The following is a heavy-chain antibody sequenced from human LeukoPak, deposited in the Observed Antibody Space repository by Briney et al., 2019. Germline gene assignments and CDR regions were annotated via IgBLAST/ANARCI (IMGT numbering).Heavy chain of an antibody. Sequence: ASVKVSCKASGYTFTGYYMHWVRQAPGQGLEWMGWINPNSGGTNYAQKFQGRVTLTRDTSISTAYMELSRLTSDDTAVYHCARVALGQALTKVTTTWYFDLWGRGTLVTVSS. CDR2: INPNSGGT. J-gene: IGHJ2*01. V-gene: IGHV1-2*02. CDR3: ARVALGQALTKVTTTWYFDL. D-gene: IGHD4-17*01. CDR1: GYTFTGYY.